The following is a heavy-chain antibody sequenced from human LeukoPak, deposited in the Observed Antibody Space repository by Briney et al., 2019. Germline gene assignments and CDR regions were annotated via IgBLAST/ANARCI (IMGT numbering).Heavy chain of an antibody. J-gene: IGHJ4*02. D-gene: IGHD6-13*01. Sequence: SETLSLTCTVSGGSISSYYWSWIRQPPGKGLEWIGYIYYSGSTNYNPSLKSRVTISVDTSKNQFSLKLSSVIAADTAVYYCAREELYSSPRAFDYWGQGTLVTVSS. CDR3: AREELYSSPRAFDY. V-gene: IGHV4-59*01. CDR2: IYYSGST. CDR1: GGSISSYY.